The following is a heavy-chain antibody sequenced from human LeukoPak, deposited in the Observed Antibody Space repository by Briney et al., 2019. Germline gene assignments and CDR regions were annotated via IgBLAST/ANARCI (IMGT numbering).Heavy chain of an antibody. V-gene: IGHV4-34*01. D-gene: IGHD5-24*01. CDR2: INHSGST. Sequence: PSETLSLTCAVYGGSFSGYYWSWIRQPPGKGLGWFGEINHSGSTNYNPSLKRRGTISVDTTKNQYFLMQRTVTAAGTAVYYCVTGWLQEMATITGGNWFDPWGQGTLVTVSS. J-gene: IGHJ5*02. CDR3: VTGWLQEMATITGGNWFDP. CDR1: GGSFSGYY.